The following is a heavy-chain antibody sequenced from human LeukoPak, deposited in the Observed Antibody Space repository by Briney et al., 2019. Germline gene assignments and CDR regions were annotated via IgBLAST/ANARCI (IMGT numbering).Heavy chain of an antibody. D-gene: IGHD2-21*02. J-gene: IGHJ5*02. Sequence: GASVKVSCKASGYTFTSYGISWVRQAPGQGLEWMGWISAYNGNTNYAQKLQGRVTMTTDTSTSTAYMELRSLRSDDKAVYYCARDSANVVVTAAFDPWGQGTLVTVSS. CDR2: ISAYNGNT. CDR3: ARDSANVVVTAAFDP. CDR1: GYTFTSYG. V-gene: IGHV1-18*01.